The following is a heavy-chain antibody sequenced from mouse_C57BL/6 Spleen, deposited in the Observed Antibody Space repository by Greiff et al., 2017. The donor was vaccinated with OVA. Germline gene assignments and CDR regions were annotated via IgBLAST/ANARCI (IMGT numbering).Heavy chain of an antibody. J-gene: IGHJ1*03. CDR3: AKNRGSSHWYFDV. Sequence: VQLQESGPGLVQPSQSLSITCTVSGFSLTSYGVHWVRQSPGKGLEWLGVIWRGGSTDYNAAFMSRLSITKDNSKSQVFFKMNSLQADDTAIYYCAKNRGSSHWYFDVWGTGTSVTVSS. V-gene: IGHV2-5*01. CDR2: IWRGGST. D-gene: IGHD1-1*01. CDR1: GFSLTSYG.